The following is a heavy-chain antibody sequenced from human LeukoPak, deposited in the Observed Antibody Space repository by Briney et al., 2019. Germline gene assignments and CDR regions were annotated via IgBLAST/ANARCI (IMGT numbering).Heavy chain of an antibody. V-gene: IGHV3-72*01. D-gene: IGHD7-27*01. CDR1: GFTFSDHY. J-gene: IGHJ4*02. Sequence: GGSLRLSCAASGFTFSDHYMDWVRQAPGKGLEWVGRIRNKPNSYTTEYPASVEGRFTISRDDSKHSLYLQMNSLKTEDTAVYYCARASLGTPDYFDYWGQGTLVTVSS. CDR2: IRNKPNSYTT. CDR3: ARASLGTPDYFDY.